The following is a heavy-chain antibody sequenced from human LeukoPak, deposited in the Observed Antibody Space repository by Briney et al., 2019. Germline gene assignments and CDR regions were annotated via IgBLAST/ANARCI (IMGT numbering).Heavy chain of an antibody. J-gene: IGHJ4*02. CDR1: GGSISSYY. D-gene: IGHD5-18*01. V-gene: IGHV4-59*12. Sequence: SETLSLTCTVSGGSISSYYWSWIRQPPGKGLEWIGYIYYSGSTNYNPSLKSRVTISVDTSKNQFSLKLSSVTAADTAVYYCARDTIGYSYGFDYWGQGTLVTVSS. CDR2: IYYSGST. CDR3: ARDTIGYSYGFDY.